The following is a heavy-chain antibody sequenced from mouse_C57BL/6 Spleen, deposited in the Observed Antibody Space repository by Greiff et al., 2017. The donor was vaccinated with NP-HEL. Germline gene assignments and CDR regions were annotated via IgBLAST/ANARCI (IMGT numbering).Heavy chain of an antibody. Sequence: QVQLQQSGAELVKPGASVKLSCKASGYTFTSYWMQWVKQRPGQGLEWIGEIDPSDSYTNYNQKFKGKATLTVDTSSSTAYMQLSSLTSEDSAVYYCARDTVVATDYWGQGTTLTVSS. J-gene: IGHJ2*01. CDR1: GYTFTSYW. CDR2: IDPSDSYT. CDR3: ARDTVVATDY. D-gene: IGHD1-1*01. V-gene: IGHV1-50*01.